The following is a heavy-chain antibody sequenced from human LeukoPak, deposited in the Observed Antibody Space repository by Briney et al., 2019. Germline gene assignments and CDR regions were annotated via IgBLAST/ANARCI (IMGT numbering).Heavy chain of an antibody. V-gene: IGHV4-4*07. Sequence: SETLSLTCTVYGGSFSPYYWSWIRQPAGKGLEWIGRIYTSGSTNYNPSLKSRVTISVDTSKNQFSLKLSSVTAADTAVYYCARGKGVVVPAAEPFDYWGQGTLVTVSS. D-gene: IGHD2-2*01. CDR3: ARGKGVVVPAAEPFDY. J-gene: IGHJ4*02. CDR1: GGSFSPYY. CDR2: IYTSGST.